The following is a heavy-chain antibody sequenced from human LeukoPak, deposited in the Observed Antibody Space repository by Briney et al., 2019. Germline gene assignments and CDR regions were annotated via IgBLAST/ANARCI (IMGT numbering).Heavy chain of an antibody. J-gene: IGHJ4*02. CDR3: ARGISGSLDY. V-gene: IGHV3-48*04. Sequence: GGSLRLSCAASGFTFSSYSMNWVRRAPGKGLEWVSYINSSSSTIYYADSVKGRFTISRDNAKNSLYLQMNSLRAEDTAVYYCARGISGSLDYWGQGTLVTVSS. CDR1: GFTFSSYS. CDR2: INSSSSTI. D-gene: IGHD1-26*01.